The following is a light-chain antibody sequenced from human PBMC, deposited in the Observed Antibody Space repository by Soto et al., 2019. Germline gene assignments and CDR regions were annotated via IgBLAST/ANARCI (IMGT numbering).Light chain of an antibody. J-gene: IGLJ2*01. CDR2: GNS. CDR1: SSNIGAGYD. CDR3: QSHDSSLSGSRV. V-gene: IGLV1-40*01. Sequence: QSALTQPPSVSGAPGQRVTISCTGSSSNIGAGYDVHWYQQLPGTAPKLLIYGNSNRPSGVPDRFSGSKSGTSASLAITGLQAEDEADYYCQSHDSSLSGSRVFGGGTKLTVL.